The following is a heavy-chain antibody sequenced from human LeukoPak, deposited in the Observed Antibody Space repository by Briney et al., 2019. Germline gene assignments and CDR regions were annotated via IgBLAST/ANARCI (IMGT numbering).Heavy chain of an antibody. CDR1: GGSISSYY. Sequence: SETLSLTCTVSGGSISSYYWSWIRQPPGKGLEWIGYIYYSGSTNYNPSLKSRVTISVDTSKNRFSLKLSSVTAADTAVYYCARVRPDYDFWSGCYTRYYYYGMDVWGQGTTVTVSS. CDR2: IYYSGST. CDR3: ARVRPDYDFWSGCYTRYYYYGMDV. J-gene: IGHJ6*02. V-gene: IGHV4-59*01. D-gene: IGHD3-3*01.